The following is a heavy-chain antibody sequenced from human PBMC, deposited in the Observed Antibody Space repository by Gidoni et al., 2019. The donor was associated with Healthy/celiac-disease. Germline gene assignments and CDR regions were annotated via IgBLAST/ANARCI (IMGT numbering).Heavy chain of an antibody. V-gene: IGHV3-33*01. CDR3: ARDTGKYCSGGSCYLLY. J-gene: IGHJ4*02. Sequence: QVQLVESGGGVVQPGRSLRLSCAASGFTFSSYGMHWVRQAPGKGLEWVAGIWYDGSNKYYADSVKGRFTISRDNSKNTLYLQMNSLRAEDTAVYYCARDTGKYCSGGSCYLLYWGQGTLVTVSS. D-gene: IGHD2-15*01. CDR2: IWYDGSNK. CDR1: GFTFSSYG.